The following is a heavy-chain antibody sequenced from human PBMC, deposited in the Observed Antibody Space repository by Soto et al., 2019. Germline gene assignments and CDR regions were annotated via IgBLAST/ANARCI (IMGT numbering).Heavy chain of an antibody. Sequence: GGSLRLSCAASGFTVSSNYMSWVRQAPGKGLEWVSVIYSGGSTYYADSVKGRFTISRDNSKNTLYLQMNSLRAEDTAVYYCAKGREDIVVVVAATPSDYWGQGTLVTVS. V-gene: IGHV3-53*01. CDR3: AKGREDIVVVVAATPSDY. CDR2: IYSGGST. CDR1: GFTVSSNY. D-gene: IGHD2-15*01. J-gene: IGHJ4*02.